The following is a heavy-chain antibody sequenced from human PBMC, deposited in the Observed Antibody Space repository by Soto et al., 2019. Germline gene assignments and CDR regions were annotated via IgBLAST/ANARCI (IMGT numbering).Heavy chain of an antibody. Sequence: QVQLVQSGAEVKKPGASVKVSCKASGYTFTGYYMHWVRQAPGQGLEWMGWINPNSGGTNYAQKFQGRVTMTRDTSISTAYMELSRLRSDDTAVYYCARVKPRGGYVYYYYYGMDVWGQGTTVTVSS. D-gene: IGHD5-12*01. CDR1: GYTFTGYY. CDR2: INPNSGGT. CDR3: ARVKPRGGYVYYYYYGMDV. J-gene: IGHJ6*02. V-gene: IGHV1-2*02.